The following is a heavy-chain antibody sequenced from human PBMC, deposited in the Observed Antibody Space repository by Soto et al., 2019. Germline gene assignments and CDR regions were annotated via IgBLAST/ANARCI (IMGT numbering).Heavy chain of an antibody. V-gene: IGHV1-3*01. D-gene: IGHD5-12*01. Sequence: ASVKVSCKASGYTFTSYAMHWVRQAPGQRLEWMGWINAGNGNTKYSQKFQGRVTITRDTSASTAYMELSSLRSEDTAVYYCAGGSDGYNWGDAFDIWGQGTMVTVSS. J-gene: IGHJ3*02. CDR2: INAGNGNT. CDR3: AGGSDGYNWGDAFDI. CDR1: GYTFTSYA.